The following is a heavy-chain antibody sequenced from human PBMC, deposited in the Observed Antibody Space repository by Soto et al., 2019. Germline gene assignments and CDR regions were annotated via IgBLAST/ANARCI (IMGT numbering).Heavy chain of an antibody. D-gene: IGHD3-22*01. CDR2: ISSSSSYI. Sequence: PGGSLRLSCAASGFTFSSYNMNWVRRAPGKGLEWVSSISSSSSYIYYADSVKGRFTISRDNAKNSLYLQMNSLRAEDTAVYYCARVVDYYDPYYYYGMDVWGQGTPVTVSS. CDR1: GFTFSSYN. V-gene: IGHV3-21*01. J-gene: IGHJ6*02. CDR3: ARVVDYYDPYYYYGMDV.